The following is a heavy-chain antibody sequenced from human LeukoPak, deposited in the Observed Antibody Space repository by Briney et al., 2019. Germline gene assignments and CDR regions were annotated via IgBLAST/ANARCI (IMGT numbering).Heavy chain of an antibody. CDR2: IYYSGST. J-gene: IGHJ4*02. D-gene: IGHD5-18*01. CDR1: GGSISSGGYY. CDR3: ARVAWAYSYGYDY. Sequence: SETLSLTCAVSGGSISSGGYYWSWIRQLPGKGLEWIGDIYYSGSTYYNPSLKSRVTMSVDTSKNQFSLKLSSVTAADTAVYYCARVAWAYSYGYDYWGQGTLVTVSS. V-gene: IGHV4-31*11.